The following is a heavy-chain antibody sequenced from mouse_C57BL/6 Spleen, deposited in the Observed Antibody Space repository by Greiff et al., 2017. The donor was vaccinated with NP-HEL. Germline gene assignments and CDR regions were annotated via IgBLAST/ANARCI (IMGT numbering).Heavy chain of an antibody. Sequence: EVQLQQSGPELVKPGASVKISCKASGYTFTDYYMNWVKQSHGKSLEWIGDINPNNGGTSYNQKFKGKATLTVDKSSSTAYMELRSLTSEDSAVYYCARLTTVVADYWGQGTTLTVSS. V-gene: IGHV1-26*01. CDR2: INPNNGGT. CDR1: GYTFTDYY. J-gene: IGHJ2*01. CDR3: ARLTTVVADY. D-gene: IGHD1-1*01.